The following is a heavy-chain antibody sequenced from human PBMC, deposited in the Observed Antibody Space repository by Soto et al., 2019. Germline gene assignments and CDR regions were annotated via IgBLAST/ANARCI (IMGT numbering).Heavy chain of an antibody. Sequence: PSETLSLTCAVSGYSISSGYSWGWIRQPPGKGLEWIGSIYHSGSTYYNPSLKSRVTISVDTSKNQFSLKLSSVTAADTAVYYCARDPLSGSYYHYFDYWGQGTLVTVS. V-gene: IGHV4-38-2*02. CDR1: GYSISSGYS. CDR3: ARDPLSGSYYHYFDY. J-gene: IGHJ4*02. CDR2: IYHSGST. D-gene: IGHD1-26*01.